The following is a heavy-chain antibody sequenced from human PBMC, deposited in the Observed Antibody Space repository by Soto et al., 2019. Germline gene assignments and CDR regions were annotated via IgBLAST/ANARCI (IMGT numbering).Heavy chain of an antibody. CDR2: IDPSDSYT. CDR1: GYSFTSYW. Sequence: GESLKISCKGSGYSFTSYWISWVRQMPGKGLEWMGRIDPSDSYTNYSPSFQGQVTISADKSISTAYLQWSSLKASDTAMYYCARHKSRDILTGYYFPYYYGMDVWGQGTTVTVSS. J-gene: IGHJ6*02. D-gene: IGHD3-9*01. CDR3: ARHKSRDILTGYYFPYYYGMDV. V-gene: IGHV5-10-1*04.